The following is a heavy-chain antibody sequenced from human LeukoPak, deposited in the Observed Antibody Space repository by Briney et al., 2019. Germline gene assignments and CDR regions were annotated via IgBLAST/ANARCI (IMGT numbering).Heavy chain of an antibody. Sequence: GGSLRLSCAASGFTCSDYYMSWIRQAPGKGLEWVSYISSSGSNICYADSVKGRFTISRDNDKNSLSLQMNSLRAEDTAVYYCARVEYIYGYGSWGKGTLVTVSS. V-gene: IGHV3-11*01. CDR1: GFTCSDYY. D-gene: IGHD5-18*01. CDR2: ISSSGSNI. CDR3: ARVEYIYGYGS. J-gene: IGHJ5*02.